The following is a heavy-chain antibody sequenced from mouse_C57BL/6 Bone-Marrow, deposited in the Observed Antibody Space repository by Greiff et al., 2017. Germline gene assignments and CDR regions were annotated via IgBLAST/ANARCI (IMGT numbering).Heavy chain of an antibody. CDR1: GYTFTSYW. Sequence: QVQLKQPGAELVKPGASVKLSCKASGYTFTSYWMHWVKQRPGRGLEWIGRIDPNSGGTKYNEKFKSKDTLTVDKPSSTAYMQLSSLTSEDSAVYYCARDYYGSSYDAMDYWGQGTSVTVSS. V-gene: IGHV1-72*01. D-gene: IGHD1-1*01. J-gene: IGHJ4*01. CDR3: ARDYYGSSYDAMDY. CDR2: IDPNSGGT.